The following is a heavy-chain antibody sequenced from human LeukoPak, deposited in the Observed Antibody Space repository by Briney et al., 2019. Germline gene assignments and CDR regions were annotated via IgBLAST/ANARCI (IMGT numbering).Heavy chain of an antibody. D-gene: IGHD1-26*01. Sequence: ASVKVSCKASGYTFTTYGISWVRQAPEQGLEWMGWISVHNGNTNYAQKVQGRVTLITDTSTSTAYMELRSLTSDDTAVYYCARDREVGAKTLDYWGQGTLVTVSS. CDR3: ARDREVGAKTLDY. CDR1: GYTFTTYG. V-gene: IGHV1-18*01. J-gene: IGHJ4*02. CDR2: ISVHNGNT.